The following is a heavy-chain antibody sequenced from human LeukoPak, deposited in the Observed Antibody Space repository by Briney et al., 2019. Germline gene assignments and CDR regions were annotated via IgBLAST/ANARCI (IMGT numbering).Heavy chain of an antibody. D-gene: IGHD3-22*01. J-gene: IGHJ5*02. CDR2: MNPNSGNT. CDR1: GYTFTSYD. CDR3: VRDRPNYYDSSGHYYRRNGDH. Sequence: AXVKVSCKASGYTFTSYDINWVRQAPGQGLEWMGWMNPNSGNTGYAQKLQGRVTITRNTSISTAYMELSSLRSEDTAIYYCVRDRPNYYDSSGHYYRRNGDHWGQGTLVTVSS. V-gene: IGHV1-8*03.